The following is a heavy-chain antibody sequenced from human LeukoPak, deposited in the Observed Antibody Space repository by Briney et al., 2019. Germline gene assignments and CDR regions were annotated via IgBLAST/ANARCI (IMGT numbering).Heavy chain of an antibody. CDR2: IYYSGST. J-gene: IGHJ3*02. V-gene: IGHV4-59*08. CDR3: GRHGPVFGVDDAFDI. CDR1: GDSISSYS. D-gene: IGHD3-3*01. Sequence: SETLSLTCTVSGDSISSYSWSWIRQPPGKGLEWIGCIYYSGSTNYNPSLKSRVTISVDTSKNQFSLKLNSVTAADTAIYYCGRHGPVFGVDDAFDIWGQGTMVTVSS.